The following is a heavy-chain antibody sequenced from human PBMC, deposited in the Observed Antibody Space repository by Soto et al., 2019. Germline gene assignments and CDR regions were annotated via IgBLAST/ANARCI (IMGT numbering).Heavy chain of an antibody. CDR2: IIPILGIA. CDR1: GGTFSSYT. J-gene: IGHJ4*02. CDR3: ARDEAVAATPIDY. Sequence: QVQLVQSGAEVKKPGSSVKVSCKASGGTFSSYTISWVRQAPGQGLEWMGRIIPILGIANYAQKFQGRVTXTXDIXTSTAYMELSSLRSEDTAVYYCARDEAVAATPIDYWGQGTLVTVSS. V-gene: IGHV1-69*08. D-gene: IGHD6-19*01.